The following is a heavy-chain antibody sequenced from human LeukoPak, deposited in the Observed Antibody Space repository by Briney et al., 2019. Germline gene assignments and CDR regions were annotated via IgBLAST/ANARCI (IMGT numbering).Heavy chain of an antibody. J-gene: IGHJ4*02. V-gene: IGHV4-39*07. CDR2: TYYRGTT. D-gene: IGHD1-1*01. Sequence: SETLSLTCTVSGASISSTSYYWGWIRQPPGKGLEWIGSTYYRGTTYYNPSLKSRVTISVDTSKNQFSLKLSSVTAADTAVYYCARDWNRYAYWGQGTLVTVSS. CDR3: ARDWNRYAY. CDR1: GASISSTSYY.